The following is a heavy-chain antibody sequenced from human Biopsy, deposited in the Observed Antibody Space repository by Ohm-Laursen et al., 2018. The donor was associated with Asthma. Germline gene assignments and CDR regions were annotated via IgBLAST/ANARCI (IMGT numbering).Heavy chain of an antibody. CDR3: ARDRGYCSGGTCPSWFDP. CDR1: GYTFTDYS. D-gene: IGHD2-15*01. CDR2: INPNSGDT. Sequence: SSVKVSCKASGYTFTDYSIHWVRQAPGQGLEWMGRINPNSGDTKYAQRFQGRVTVTRDRSISTAYMELSRLRSDDTAVYYCARDRGYCSGGTCPSWFDPWGQGTLVIVSS. V-gene: IGHV1-2*06. J-gene: IGHJ5*02.